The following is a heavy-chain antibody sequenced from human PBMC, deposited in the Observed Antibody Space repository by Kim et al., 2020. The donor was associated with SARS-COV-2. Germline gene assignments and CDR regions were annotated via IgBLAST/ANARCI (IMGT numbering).Heavy chain of an antibody. Sequence: GGSLRLSCAASGFTFSTYAMSWVRQAPGKGLEWVSSISATGSSTYYADSAKGRFTISRDNSKNTVYLQMNSLRADDTAVYYCAKESLSAAGTTKGGIDYWGQGTLVTVSS. J-gene: IGHJ4*02. V-gene: IGHV3-23*01. CDR3: AKESLSAAGTTKGGIDY. CDR2: ISATGSST. CDR1: GFTFSTYA. D-gene: IGHD6-13*01.